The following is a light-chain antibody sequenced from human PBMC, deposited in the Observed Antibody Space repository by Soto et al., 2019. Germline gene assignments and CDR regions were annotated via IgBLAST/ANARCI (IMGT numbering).Light chain of an antibody. Sequence: QSVLTQPRSVSGSPGQSVTISCTGTSSDVGGYNYASWYRQHPGKAPKLMIYDVSKRPSGVPDRFSGSKSGNTASLTISGLQAEDEADYYCCSYAGSYTLYVFGTGTKVTVL. CDR3: CSYAGSYTLYV. V-gene: IGLV2-11*01. CDR2: DVS. CDR1: SSDVGGYNY. J-gene: IGLJ1*01.